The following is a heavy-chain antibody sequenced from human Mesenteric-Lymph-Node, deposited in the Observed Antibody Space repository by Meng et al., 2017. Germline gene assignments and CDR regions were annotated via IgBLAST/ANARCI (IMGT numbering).Heavy chain of an antibody. CDR2: ISSSGSTI. Sequence: GESLKISCAASGFTFSSYEMNWVRQAPGKGLEWVSYISSSGSTIYYADSVKGRFTISRDNSKNALYLVMNNLRGEDTAVYYCAKGRHSSAWDDFDYWGQGMPVTVSS. J-gene: IGHJ4*02. V-gene: IGHV3-48*03. CDR1: GFTFSSYE. D-gene: IGHD6-19*01. CDR3: AKGRHSSAWDDFDY.